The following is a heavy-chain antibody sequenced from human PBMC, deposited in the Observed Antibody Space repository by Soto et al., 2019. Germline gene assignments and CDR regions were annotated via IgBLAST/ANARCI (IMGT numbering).Heavy chain of an antibody. Sequence: SVKVSCKASGGTFSSYAISWVRQAPGPGLEWMGGIIPIFGTANYAQKFQGRVTITADASTSTAYMELSSLRYEATAVSYWARGPPYTIFVPSNTFDSWGQGTLGTRSS. V-gene: IGHV1-69*13. CDR3: ARGPPYTIFVPSNTFDS. J-gene: IGHJ5*01. D-gene: IGHD3-3*01. CDR2: IIPIFGTA. CDR1: GGTFSSYA.